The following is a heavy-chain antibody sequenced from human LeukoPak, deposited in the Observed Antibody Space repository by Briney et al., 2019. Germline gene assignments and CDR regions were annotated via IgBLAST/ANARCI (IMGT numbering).Heavy chain of an antibody. J-gene: IGHJ4*02. V-gene: IGHV4-34*09. CDR2: INHSGST. D-gene: IGHD4-17*01. Sequence: PSETLSLTCAVYGGSFSGYYWSWIRQPPGKGLEWIGEINHSGSTNYNPSLKSRVTISVDTSKNQFSLKLSSVTAADTAVYYCARNYGDYAPDYWGQGTLVTVSS. CDR1: GGSFSGYY. CDR3: ARNYGDYAPDY.